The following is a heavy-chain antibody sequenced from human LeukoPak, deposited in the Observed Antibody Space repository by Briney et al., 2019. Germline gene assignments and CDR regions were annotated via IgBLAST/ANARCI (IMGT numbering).Heavy chain of an antibody. CDR1: GGSFSGYY. J-gene: IGHJ5*02. CDR3: ARLDYYGSGGT. V-gene: IGHV4-34*01. CDR2: INHSGST. Sequence: SETLSLTCAVYGGSFSGYYWSWIRQPPGKGLEWIGEINHSGSTNYNPSLKSRVTISVDTSKNQFSLKLSSVTAADTAVYYCARLDYYGSGGTWGQGTLVTVSS. D-gene: IGHD3-10*01.